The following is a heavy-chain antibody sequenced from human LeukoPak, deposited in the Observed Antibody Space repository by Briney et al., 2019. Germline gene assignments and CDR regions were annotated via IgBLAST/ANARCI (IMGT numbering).Heavy chain of an antibody. CDR3: ARWGSYNRDY. Sequence: PSETLSLTCTVSGGSISSYYWSWIRQPPGKGLEWIGYIYYSGSTNYNPSLESRVTISVDTSKNQFSLKLSSVTAADTAVYYCARWGSYNRDYWGQGTLVTVSS. D-gene: IGHD1-26*01. J-gene: IGHJ4*02. CDR1: GGSISSYY. CDR2: IYYSGST. V-gene: IGHV4-59*12.